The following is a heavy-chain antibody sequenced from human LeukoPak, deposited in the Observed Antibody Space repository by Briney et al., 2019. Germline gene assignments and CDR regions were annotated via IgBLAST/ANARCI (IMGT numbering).Heavy chain of an antibody. CDR3: ARDQGDSSGSN. Sequence: PGGSLRLSCAASGFTFSSYSMHWVRQAPGKGLEWVAVISYDGSNKYYADSVKGRFTISRDNSKNTLYLQMNSLRAEDTAVYYCARDQGDSSGSNWGQGTPVTVSS. CDR1: GFTFSSYS. CDR2: ISYDGSNK. D-gene: IGHD3-22*01. J-gene: IGHJ4*02. V-gene: IGHV3-30-3*01.